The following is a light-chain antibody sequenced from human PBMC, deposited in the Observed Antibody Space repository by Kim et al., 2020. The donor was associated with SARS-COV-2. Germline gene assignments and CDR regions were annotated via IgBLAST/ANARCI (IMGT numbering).Light chain of an antibody. J-gene: IGKJ2*01. Sequence: SAAVGDRVTIPCRASQSVNTWLAWYRQRPGKAPELLISQASVLQSGVSSKFSGSGSGTEFTLTIDSLQPDDCATYYCQQYNFYRFTFGQGTKLEI. CDR1: QSVNTW. V-gene: IGKV1-5*03. CDR3: QQYNFYRFT. CDR2: QAS.